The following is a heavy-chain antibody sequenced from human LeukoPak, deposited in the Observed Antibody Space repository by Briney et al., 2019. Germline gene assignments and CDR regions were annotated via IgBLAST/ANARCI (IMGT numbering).Heavy chain of an antibody. Sequence: GGSPRLSCAASGFTFSYYEMNWVRQAPGKGLAWVAYISNSGRTKNYAVSVKGQFTISRDNANNSLYLQMNSLRVEDTATYYCARVSRSGFDIWGQGTMVTVSS. V-gene: IGHV3-48*03. J-gene: IGHJ3*02. CDR3: ARVSRSGFDI. CDR1: GFTFSYYE. CDR2: ISNSGRTK. D-gene: IGHD3-10*01.